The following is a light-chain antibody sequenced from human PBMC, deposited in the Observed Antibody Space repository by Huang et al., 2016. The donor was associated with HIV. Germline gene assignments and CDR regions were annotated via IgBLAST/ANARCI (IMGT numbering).Light chain of an antibody. J-gene: IGKJ3*01. V-gene: IGKV3-15*01. CDR1: QIVSSH. CDR2: AAS. Sequence: ETVMTQSPVTLSVSPGDRASPSCRSSQIVSSHLAWYQQQPGQSPRLLIYAASTRATGVPARFSGSGAGTDFTLTISTLQSEDSAVYYCQQYNDFRSTFGPGTRVEIK. CDR3: QQYNDFRST.